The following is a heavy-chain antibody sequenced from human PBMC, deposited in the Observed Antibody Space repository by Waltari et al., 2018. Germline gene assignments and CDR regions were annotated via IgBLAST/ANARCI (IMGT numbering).Heavy chain of an antibody. V-gene: IGHV3-48*03. Sequence: EVQLVESGGGLVQPGGSLRLSCAASGFTFSSFGMNGVRQAPGKGLEWISYISGSGNTIYYADSVKGRFTISRDDAENSLYLQMNSLRAEDTALYYCARRFDSWGQGTRVTVSS. CDR2: ISGSGNTI. J-gene: IGHJ4*02. CDR3: ARRFDS. CDR1: GFTFSSFG.